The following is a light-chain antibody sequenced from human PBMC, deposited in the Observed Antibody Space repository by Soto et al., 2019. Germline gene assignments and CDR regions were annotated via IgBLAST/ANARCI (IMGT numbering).Light chain of an antibody. CDR1: QIVSRSY. Sequence: EIVLTQSPGTLSLSPGDRATLYCRASQIVSRSYLGWYQQKPGQAPRLLMYGASIRAAGVPDRFSGSGSGTEFTLTISRLEPEDFTVYYCHHYETFGQGTKVEIK. CDR2: GAS. V-gene: IGKV3-20*01. CDR3: HHYET. J-gene: IGKJ1*01.